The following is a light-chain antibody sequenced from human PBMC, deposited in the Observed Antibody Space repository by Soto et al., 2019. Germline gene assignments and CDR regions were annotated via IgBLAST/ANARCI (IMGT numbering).Light chain of an antibody. CDR1: QSISSW. CDR2: DAS. J-gene: IGKJ2*01. V-gene: IGKV1-5*01. Sequence: DIQMTQSPSTLSASVGDRVTITCRASQSISSWLAWYQQKPGKAPKLLIYDASSLESGVPSRFSGSGSGTEFTLTISSLQPDDFATYYSQQYNGYLYTFGQGTKLQIK. CDR3: QQYNGYLYT.